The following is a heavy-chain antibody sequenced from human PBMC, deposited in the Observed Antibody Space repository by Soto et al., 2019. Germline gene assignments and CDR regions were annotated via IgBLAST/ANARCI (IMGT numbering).Heavy chain of an antibody. Sequence: PXECLRLSFVASGFIFSDYSMNWVRQAPGKGLQWVSYISSSSDNTYYADSVKGRFTVSRDNAKNALFLQMNSLRDDDTATYQCARLPKGSLVTDWGQGTRVTVSS. CDR1: GFIFSDYS. D-gene: IGHD2-21*02. CDR3: ARLPKGSLVTD. CDR2: ISSSSDNT. V-gene: IGHV3-48*02. J-gene: IGHJ4*02.